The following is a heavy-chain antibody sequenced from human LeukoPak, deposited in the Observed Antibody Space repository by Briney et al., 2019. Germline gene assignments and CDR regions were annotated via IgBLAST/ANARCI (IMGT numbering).Heavy chain of an antibody. CDR1: GFTVRSNY. CDR3: ARDRGGSYFDY. CDR2: TYSGGST. V-gene: IGHV3-66*02. J-gene: IGHJ4*02. D-gene: IGHD1-26*01. Sequence: QSGGSLRLSCAASGFTVRSNYMSWVRQAPGKGLEWVSVTYSGGSTYYADSVKGRFTISRDNSKNTLYLQMNSLRAADTAVYYCARDRGGSYFDYWGQGTLVTVSS.